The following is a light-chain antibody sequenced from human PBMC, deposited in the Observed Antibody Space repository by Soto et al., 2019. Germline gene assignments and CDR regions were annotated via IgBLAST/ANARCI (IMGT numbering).Light chain of an antibody. V-gene: IGKV1-8*01. CDR1: QGISSY. CDR2: AAS. CDR3: QQYYSYPRT. J-gene: IGKJ1*01. Sequence: AIRMTQSPSSLSASTGDRVTITCRASQGISSYLAWYQQKPGNAPKLLIYAASTLQSGVPSRFSGSGSGTDFTLTLRCLQYEDFATYYCQQYYSYPRTFGQGTKVESK.